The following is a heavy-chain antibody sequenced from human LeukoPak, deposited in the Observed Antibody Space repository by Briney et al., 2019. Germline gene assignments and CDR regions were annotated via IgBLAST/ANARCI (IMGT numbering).Heavy chain of an antibody. J-gene: IGHJ4*02. CDR1: GGSISSGGYY. V-gene: IGHV4-31*03. Sequence: SETLSLTCTVSGGSISSGGYYWSWIRQHPGKGLKWIGYIYYSGSTYYNPSLKSRVTISVDTSKNQFSLKLSSVTAADTAVYYCARGVTYSRDFDYWGQGTLVTVSS. CDR3: ARGVTYSRDFDY. D-gene: IGHD6-13*01. CDR2: IYYSGST.